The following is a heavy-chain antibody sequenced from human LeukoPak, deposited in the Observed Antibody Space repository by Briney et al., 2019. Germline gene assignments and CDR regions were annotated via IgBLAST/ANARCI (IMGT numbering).Heavy chain of an antibody. J-gene: IGHJ4*02. CDR1: GFAFSTFA. D-gene: IGHD4-23*01. Sequence: GGSLRLSCAASGFAFSTFAMSWVRQAPGKGLEWVSAISSGGGGTYYTDSVKGRFTISRDNSKNTLYLQMNSLRAEDTAVCYCAKTSGGNYWGQGTLVTVSS. V-gene: IGHV3-23*01. CDR3: AKTSGGNY. CDR2: ISSGGGGT.